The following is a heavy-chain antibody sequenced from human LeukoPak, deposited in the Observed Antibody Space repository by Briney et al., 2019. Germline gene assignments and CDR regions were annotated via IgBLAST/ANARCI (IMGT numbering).Heavy chain of an antibody. CDR2: IYYSGST. CDR3: ARVTTVTDQSIDY. J-gene: IGHJ4*02. V-gene: IGHV4-31*11. Sequence: KPSETLSLTCAVSGGSISSGGYYWSWIRQHPGKGLEWIGYIYYSGSTYYNPSLKSRVTISVDTSKNQFSLKLSSVTAADTAVYYCARVTTVTDQSIDYWGQGTLVTVSS. D-gene: IGHD4-11*01. CDR1: GGSISSGGYY.